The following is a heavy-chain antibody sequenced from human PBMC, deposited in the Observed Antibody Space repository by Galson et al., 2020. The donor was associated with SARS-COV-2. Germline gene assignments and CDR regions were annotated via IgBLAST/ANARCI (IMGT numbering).Heavy chain of an antibody. Sequence: ASVKVSCKASAYTFTDYYVHWVRQAPGQGLEWMGWIKPNSGGTNYAQKFQDRVTMTRDTSISTVYMELSRLRSDDTAVYYCATRPGITVFGTLDPWGQGTLVTVSS. V-gene: IGHV1-2*02. CDR2: IKPNSGGT. D-gene: IGHD6-19*01. CDR3: ATRPGITVFGTLDP. CDR1: AYTFTDYY. J-gene: IGHJ5*02.